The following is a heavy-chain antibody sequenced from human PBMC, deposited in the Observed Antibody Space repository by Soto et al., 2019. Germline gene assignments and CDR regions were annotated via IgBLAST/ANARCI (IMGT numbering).Heavy chain of an antibody. CDR3: ASISDHGGFDY. CDR1: GGSFSGYY. J-gene: IGHJ4*02. D-gene: IGHD2-21*02. Sequence: QVQLQQWGAGLLKPSETLSLTCAVYGGSFSGYYWSWIRQPPGKGLEWIGEINHGGGTNNNPSLKSRVTISVDTSKKQFSLKLRSATAADTAVYYCASISDHGGFDYWGKGTLVTVSS. CDR2: INHGGGT. V-gene: IGHV4-34*01.